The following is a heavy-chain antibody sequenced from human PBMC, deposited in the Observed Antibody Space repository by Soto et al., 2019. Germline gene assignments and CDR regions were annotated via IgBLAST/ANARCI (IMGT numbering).Heavy chain of an antibody. D-gene: IGHD5-18*01. CDR3: ARGLPGTAIPNEGTYYFDY. J-gene: IGHJ4*02. V-gene: IGHV4-39*01. CDR1: GGSISSTRSTYY. CDR2: IYYSGST. Sequence: PSETLSLTCTVSGGSISSTRSTYYWGWIRQPPGKGLEWIGSIYYSGSTYHNPSLRSRVTISVDTSKNQFSLKLSSVTAADTAVYYCARGLPGTAIPNEGTYYFDYWGQGTLVTVSS.